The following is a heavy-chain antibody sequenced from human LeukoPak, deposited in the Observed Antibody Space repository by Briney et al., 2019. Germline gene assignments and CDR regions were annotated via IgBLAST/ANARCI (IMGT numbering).Heavy chain of an antibody. D-gene: IGHD2-8*01. Sequence: GGSLRLSCAASGFTISGYWMSWVRQAPGKGLVGVSRINSDGRTIIYADSVKGRFTISRDNAKNTLYLQMNSLRGEDTAVYYCGREDRIVLGNDALDIWGQGTMVTVSS. CDR3: GREDRIVLGNDALDI. J-gene: IGHJ3*02. V-gene: IGHV3-74*01. CDR2: INSDGRTI. CDR1: GFTISGYW.